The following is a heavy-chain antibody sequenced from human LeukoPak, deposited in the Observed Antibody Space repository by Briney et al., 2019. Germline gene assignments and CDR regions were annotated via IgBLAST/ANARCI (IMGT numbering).Heavy chain of an antibody. J-gene: IGHJ4*02. CDR3: AKNSGSGSYYPDY. CDR2: ISYDGSNT. D-gene: IGHD3-10*01. Sequence: GGSLRLSCAASGFTFSNYAMHWVRQAPGEGLEWVAVISYDGSNTFYADSVKGRFTISRDTSKNTLSMQMNSLRAEDTAMYYCAKNSGSGSYYPDYWGQGTLVTVSS. V-gene: IGHV3-30-3*02. CDR1: GFTFSNYA.